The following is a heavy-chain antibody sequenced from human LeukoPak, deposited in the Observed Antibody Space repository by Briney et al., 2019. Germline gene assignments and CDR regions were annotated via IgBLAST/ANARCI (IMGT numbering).Heavy chain of an antibody. CDR3: AKVILTGYSYYYYGMDV. Sequence: GGSLRLSCAASGFTFSSYAMSWVRQAPGKGLEWVSAISGSGGSTYYADSVKGRFTISRDNSKSTLYLQMNSLRAEDTAVYYCAKVILTGYSYYYYGMDVWSQGTTVTVSS. CDR1: GFTFSSYA. CDR2: ISGSGGST. V-gene: IGHV3-23*01. J-gene: IGHJ6*02. D-gene: IGHD3-9*01.